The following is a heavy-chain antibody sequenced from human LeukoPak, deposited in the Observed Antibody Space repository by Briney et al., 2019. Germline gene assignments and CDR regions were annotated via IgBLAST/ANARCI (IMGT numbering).Heavy chain of an antibody. CDR2: INWNGGST. V-gene: IGHV3-20*04. Sequence: PGGSLRLSCAASGFTFDDYGMSWVRQAPGKGLEWVSGINWNGGSTGYADSVKGRFTISRDNSKNTLYLQMNSLRAEDTAVYYCARDKSVYDFGYYYGMDVWGQGTTVTVSS. J-gene: IGHJ6*02. D-gene: IGHD3-3*01. CDR1: GFTFDDYG. CDR3: ARDKSVYDFGYYYGMDV.